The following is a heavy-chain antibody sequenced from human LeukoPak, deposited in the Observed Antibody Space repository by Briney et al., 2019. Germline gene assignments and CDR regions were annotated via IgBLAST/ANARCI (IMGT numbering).Heavy chain of an antibody. CDR2: ISSSGSTI. V-gene: IGHV3-11*01. Sequence: GGSLRLSCAASGFTFSNYYMSWIRQAPGKWLEWVSYISSSGSTIYYADSVKGRFTISRDNAKNSLYLQMNSLRAEDTAVYYCARDRYGDFKADYWGQGTLITVSS. CDR1: GFTFSNYY. CDR3: ARDRYGDFKADY. D-gene: IGHD4-17*01. J-gene: IGHJ4*02.